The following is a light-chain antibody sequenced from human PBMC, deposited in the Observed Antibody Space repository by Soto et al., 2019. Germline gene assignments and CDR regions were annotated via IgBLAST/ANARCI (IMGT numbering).Light chain of an antibody. J-gene: IGKJ1*01. CDR2: DAS. CDR1: QGISRW. CDR3: QQYETFSGT. V-gene: IGKV1-5*01. Sequence: DIQMTQSPSTLSASLGDRVTITCRASQGISRWLAWYQQRPGKAPKLLIYDASTLHSGVSSRFSGSGSGTKFTLTIASLQPDDFATYYCQQYETFSGTFGPGTKVDI.